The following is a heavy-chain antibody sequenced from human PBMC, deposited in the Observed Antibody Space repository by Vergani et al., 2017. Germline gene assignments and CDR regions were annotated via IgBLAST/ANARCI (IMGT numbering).Heavy chain of an antibody. CDR2: INPSGGST. Sequence: QVPLVQSGAEVKKPGASVKVSCKASGYTFTSYYMHWVRPAPGQGLEWMGIINPSGGSTSYAQKFQGRVTMTRDTSTSTVYMELSSLRSEDTAVYYCARDLGAGIAAAWNWFDPWGQGTLVTVSS. J-gene: IGHJ5*02. CDR3: ARDLGAGIAAAWNWFDP. CDR1: GYTFTSYY. V-gene: IGHV1-46*03. D-gene: IGHD6-13*01.